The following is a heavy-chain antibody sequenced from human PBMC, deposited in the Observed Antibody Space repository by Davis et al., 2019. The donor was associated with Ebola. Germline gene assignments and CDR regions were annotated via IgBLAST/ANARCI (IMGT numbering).Heavy chain of an antibody. CDR3: ARAQFPTTSDH. Sequence: ASVKVSCKASGYTFKNYAISWVRQAPGQGLEWMGWISAYNGNTNYAQILQGRVIMTSDTATTTAYMEVGSLRSDDTAVYYCARAQFPTTSDHWGQGTLVTVSS. V-gene: IGHV1-18*01. CDR2: ISAYNGNT. J-gene: IGHJ4*02. D-gene: IGHD1-1*01. CDR1: GYTFKNYA.